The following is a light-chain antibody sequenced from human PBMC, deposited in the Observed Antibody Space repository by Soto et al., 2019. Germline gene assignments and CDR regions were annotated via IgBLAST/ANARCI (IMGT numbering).Light chain of an antibody. CDR2: EVL. CDR1: SSDVGGYNF. V-gene: IGLV2-14*01. J-gene: IGLJ3*02. CDR3: TSYTNIKTWV. Sequence: QSALTQPASVSGSPGQSITISCTGTSSDVGGYNFVSWYQQHPGKAPKLIIYEVLTRPSGVSNRFSGSKSGDTASLTISGLQADDEADYYCTSYTNIKTWVFGGGTKLTVL.